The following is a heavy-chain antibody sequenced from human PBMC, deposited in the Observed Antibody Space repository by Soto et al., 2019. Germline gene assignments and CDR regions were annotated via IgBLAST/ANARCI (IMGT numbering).Heavy chain of an antibody. CDR1: GFTFSGSA. CDR3: TRPYYDFWSGYYIPLRGNNGMDV. D-gene: IGHD3-3*01. V-gene: IGHV3-73*02. CDR2: IRSKANSYAT. Sequence: EVQLVESGGGLVQPGGSLKLSCAASGFTFSGSAMHWVRQASGKGLEWVGRIRSKANSYATAYAASVKGRFTISRDDSKNTAYLQMNSLKAEDTAVYYCTRPYYDFWSGYYIPLRGNNGMDVWGQGTTVTVSS. J-gene: IGHJ6*02.